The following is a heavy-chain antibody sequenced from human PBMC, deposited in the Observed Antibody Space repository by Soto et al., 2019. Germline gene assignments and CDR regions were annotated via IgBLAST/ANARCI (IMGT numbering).Heavy chain of an antibody. CDR3: ARQGRNSGTYLREWFDS. D-gene: IGHD1-26*01. CDR2: IYYSGTT. J-gene: IGHJ5*01. CDR1: GGSISSSSYY. V-gene: IGHV4-39*01. Sequence: SETLSLTCTVSGGSISSSSYYWGWIRQPPGKGLEWIGSIYYSGTTYYNPSLKSRVTISVDTSKNQFSLKLSSVTAADTAVYYCARQGRNSGTYLREWFDSWGQGTLLTVSS.